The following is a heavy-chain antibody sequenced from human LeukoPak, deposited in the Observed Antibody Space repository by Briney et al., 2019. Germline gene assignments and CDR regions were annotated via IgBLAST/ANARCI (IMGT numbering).Heavy chain of an antibody. V-gene: IGHV3-23*01. CDR3: VKDRPCESCMFMDA. J-gene: IGHJ6*02. Sequence: GGSLRLSCAASGFTFTDYSMSWVRQAPGKGLEWVSGLGRSGENTYYATSVRGRFSISRDNPKNTVYLQMNSLRAEDTALYYLVKDRPCESCMFMDAWGQGTTVTVSS. CDR2: LGRSGENT. D-gene: IGHD2-15*01. CDR1: GFTFTDYS.